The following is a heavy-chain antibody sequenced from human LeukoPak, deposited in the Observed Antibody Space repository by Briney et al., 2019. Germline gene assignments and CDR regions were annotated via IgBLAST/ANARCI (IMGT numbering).Heavy chain of an antibody. CDR1: GYSISSGYY. CDR3: ARRPYYYDSSGYRDY. CDR2: IYHSGST. Sequence: SETLSLTCTVSGYSISSGYYWGWIRQPPGKGLEWIGSIYHSGSTYYNPSLKSRVTISVDTSKNQFSPKLSSVTAADTAVYYCARRPYYYDSSGYRDYWGQGTLVTVSS. J-gene: IGHJ4*02. V-gene: IGHV4-38-2*02. D-gene: IGHD3-22*01.